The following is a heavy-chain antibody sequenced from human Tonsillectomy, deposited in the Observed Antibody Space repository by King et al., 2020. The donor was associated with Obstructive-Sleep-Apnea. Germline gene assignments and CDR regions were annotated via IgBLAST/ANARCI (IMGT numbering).Heavy chain of an antibody. CDR1: GFIFSDYY. CDR2: ISNSGGTI. J-gene: IGHJ4*02. Sequence: VQLVESGGGLVKPGGSLRLSCAASGFIFSDYYMSWIRQAPGRRLEWISYISNSGGTIYYADYVKGRFTISRDNARHFLYLQMNSLRAGYTAVYYCTGGVLGYWGQGTLVTVSS. CDR3: TGGVLGY. V-gene: IGHV3-11*01.